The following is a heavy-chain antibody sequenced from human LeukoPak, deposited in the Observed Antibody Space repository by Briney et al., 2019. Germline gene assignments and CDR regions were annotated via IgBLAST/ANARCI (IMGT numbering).Heavy chain of an antibody. D-gene: IGHD1-1*01. CDR2: IRISAYGATT. J-gene: IGHJ4*02. Sequence: GGPLRLSCTVSGLPFSDYALSWVRHLPGKALEWVGFIRISAYGATTEYSGPVKDRFSISRDDSKSLVYLQMNTLKTEDTAVYYCASHRLESHDIQFDYWGQGAQVTVSS. CDR3: ASHRLESHDIQFDY. CDR1: GLPFSDYA. V-gene: IGHV3-49*04.